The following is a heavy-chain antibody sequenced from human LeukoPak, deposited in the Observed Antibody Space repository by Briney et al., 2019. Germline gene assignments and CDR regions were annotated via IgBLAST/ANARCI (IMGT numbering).Heavy chain of an antibody. CDR2: ISSSSSYI. CDR3: ARDYCGGDCYSRPGDY. D-gene: IGHD2-21*02. J-gene: IGHJ4*02. Sequence: GGSLRLSCAASGFTFSSYSMNWVRQAPGKGLDWVASISSSSSYIYYADSGKSRFTISRDNAKNSLDLKMNRLRAEDTAVYYCARDYCGGDCYSRPGDYWGQGTLVTVSS. CDR1: GFTFSSYS. V-gene: IGHV3-21*01.